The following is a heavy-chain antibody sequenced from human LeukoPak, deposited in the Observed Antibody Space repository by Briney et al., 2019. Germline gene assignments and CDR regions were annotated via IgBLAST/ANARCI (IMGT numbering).Heavy chain of an antibody. J-gene: IGHJ5*02. Sequence: GRSLRLSCAASGFTFSSYGMHWVRQAPGKGLEWGAVISYDGSNKYYADSVKGRFTISRDNSKNTLYLQMNSLRAEDTAVYYCAKDPREYFGWLLSGGWFDPWGQGTLVTVSS. V-gene: IGHV3-30*18. D-gene: IGHD3-9*01. CDR3: AKDPREYFGWLLSGGWFDP. CDR1: GFTFSSYG. CDR2: ISYDGSNK.